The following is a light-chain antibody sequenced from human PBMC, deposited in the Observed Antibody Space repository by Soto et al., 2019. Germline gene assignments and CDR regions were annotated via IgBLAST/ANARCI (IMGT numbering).Light chain of an antibody. CDR2: GVS. CDR1: QSLSSDS. V-gene: IGKV3-20*01. Sequence: IVLTQSPGTLSLAPGKGATLSCRASQSLSSDSLAWYRQKLGQAPRLLIYGVSKRATGLPDRFSGGGSGTDFTLTSSRLEHQDSAVYYCHQYGTSPPTFGQGTRLEIK. J-gene: IGKJ2*01. CDR3: HQYGTSPPT.